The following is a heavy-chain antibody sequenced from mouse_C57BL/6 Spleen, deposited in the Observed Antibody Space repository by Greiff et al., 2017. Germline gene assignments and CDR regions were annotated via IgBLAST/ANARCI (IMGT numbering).Heavy chain of an antibody. CDR2: IDPSDSYT. J-gene: IGHJ4*01. CDR1: GYTFTSYW. CDR3: ARGGKGNARDY. V-gene: IGHV1-50*01. D-gene: IGHD1-3*01. Sequence: QVQLQQPGAELVKPGASVKLSCKASGYTFTSYWMQWVKQRPGQGLEWIGEIDPSDSYTNYNQKFQGKATLTVDTSSSPAYMPLSSLTSEDSAVYYCARGGKGNARDYWGQGTSVTVSS.